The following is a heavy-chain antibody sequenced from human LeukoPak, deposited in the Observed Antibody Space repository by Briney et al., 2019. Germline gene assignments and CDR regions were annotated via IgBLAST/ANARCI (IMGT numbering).Heavy chain of an antibody. CDR2: INPNSGGT. J-gene: IGHJ3*02. CDR3: ARSPGANYDILTGHDAFDI. D-gene: IGHD3-9*01. CDR1: GYTFTGYY. V-gene: IGHV1-2*04. Sequence: ASVKVSCKASGYTFTGYYMHWVRQAPGQGLEWMGWINPNSGGTNYAQKFQGWVTMTRDTSISTAYMELSRLRYDDTAVYYCARSPGANYDILTGHDAFDIWGQGTMVTVSS.